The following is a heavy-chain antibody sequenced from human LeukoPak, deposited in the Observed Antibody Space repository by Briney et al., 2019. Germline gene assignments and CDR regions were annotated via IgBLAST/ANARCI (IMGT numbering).Heavy chain of an antibody. V-gene: IGHV3-21*01. J-gene: IGHJ4*02. D-gene: IGHD2-2*01. CDR3: TRDPGRCTSTSCYPDY. CDR1: GFDFSTYT. Sequence: GGSLRLSCAASGFDFSTYTMNWVRQAPGKGLEWVSSIGSSSSYIYYADSVKGRFTISRDNAKNSMYLQMNSLRAEDTAVYYCTRDPGRCTSTSCYPDYWGQGTLVTVSS. CDR2: IGSSSSYI.